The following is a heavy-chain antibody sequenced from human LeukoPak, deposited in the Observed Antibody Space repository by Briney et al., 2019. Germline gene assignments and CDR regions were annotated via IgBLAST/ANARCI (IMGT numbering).Heavy chain of an antibody. D-gene: IGHD6-6*01. CDR1: GGSITSYF. Sequence: SETLSLTCTVSGGSITSYFWSWIRQPPGKGLEWIGYVYNSGSTMYNPSLKSRVIISVDTSKNQFSLKVNSVTAADTAVYYCARGTHSSSPIPLDYWGQGTLVTVSS. J-gene: IGHJ4*02. CDR3: ARGTHSSSPIPLDY. CDR2: VYNSGST. V-gene: IGHV4-59*01.